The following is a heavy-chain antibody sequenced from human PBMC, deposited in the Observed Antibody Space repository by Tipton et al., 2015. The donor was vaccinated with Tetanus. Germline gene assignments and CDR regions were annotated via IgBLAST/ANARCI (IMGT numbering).Heavy chain of an antibody. CDR3: ARDQIVEQATRDHDYGVDV. CDR1: GFTFSNYA. Sequence: SLRLSCAASGFTFSNYAMNWVRQSPGKGLEWVSSISSGSTYIYYADSVKGRFTISRDNAKNSLYLLMDSLRAEDTAVYYCARDQIVEQATRDHDYGVDVWGQGTTVIVSS. D-gene: IGHD3-22*01. J-gene: IGHJ6*02. CDR2: ISSGSTYI. V-gene: IGHV3-21*01.